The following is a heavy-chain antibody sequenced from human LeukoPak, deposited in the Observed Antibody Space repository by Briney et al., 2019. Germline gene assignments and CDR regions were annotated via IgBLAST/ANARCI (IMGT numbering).Heavy chain of an antibody. D-gene: IGHD5-12*01. J-gene: IGHJ4*02. CDR1: GDSFTSYW. CDR2: IYPGDSDT. V-gene: IGHV5-51*01. CDR3: ARRGYSGYEPFDY. Sequence: GAALKILCRGAGDSFTSYWNGWLRQLPRKRRQWMGIIYPGDSDTRYSPSFQGQVTISADKSISTAYLQWSSLKASDTAMYYCARRGYSGYEPFDYWGQGTLVTVSS.